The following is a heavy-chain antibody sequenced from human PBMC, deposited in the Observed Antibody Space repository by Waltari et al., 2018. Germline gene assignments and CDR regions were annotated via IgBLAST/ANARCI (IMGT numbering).Heavy chain of an antibody. CDR3: SDSSGP. V-gene: IGHV1-8*01. D-gene: IGHD3-22*01. CDR1: GYSFTSYD. CDR2: INPHNGEV. Sequence: VQLVQSGAEVKKPGASVKVSCEASGYSFTSYDVNWVRQATGQGLEWMGWINPHNGEVGYTQRFQGRITMTRNTSINTVYMELSSLTADDTATYYCSDSSGPWGQGTLVTVSS. J-gene: IGHJ5*02.